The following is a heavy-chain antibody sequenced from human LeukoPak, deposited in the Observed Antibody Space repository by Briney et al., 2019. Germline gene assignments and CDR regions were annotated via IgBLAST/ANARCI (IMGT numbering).Heavy chain of an antibody. CDR1: GGSISSYY. CDR2: IYYSGST. V-gene: IGHV4-59*01. J-gene: IGHJ3*02. Sequence: SETLSLTCTVSGGSISSYYWSWIRQPPGKGLEWIGYIYYSGSTNYNPSLKSRVTISVDTSKNQFSLKLSSVTAADTAVYCCARASFWSGYYRVDAFDIWGQGTMVTVSS. D-gene: IGHD3-3*01. CDR3: ARASFWSGYYRVDAFDI.